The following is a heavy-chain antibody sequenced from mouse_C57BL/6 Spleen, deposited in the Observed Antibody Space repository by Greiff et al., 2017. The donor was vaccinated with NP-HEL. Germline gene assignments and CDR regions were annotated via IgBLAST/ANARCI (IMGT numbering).Heavy chain of an antibody. J-gene: IGHJ3*01. CDR1: GYAFSSSW. CDR3: ARLDSSGPFAY. V-gene: IGHV1-82*01. CDR2: IYPGDGDT. Sequence: QVQLQQSGPELVKPGASVTISCKASGYAFSSSWMNWVKQRPGKGLEWIGRIYPGDGDTNYNGKFKGKATLTADKSSSTAYMQLSSLTSEDSAVYFCARLDSSGPFAYWGQGTLVTVSA. D-gene: IGHD3-2*02.